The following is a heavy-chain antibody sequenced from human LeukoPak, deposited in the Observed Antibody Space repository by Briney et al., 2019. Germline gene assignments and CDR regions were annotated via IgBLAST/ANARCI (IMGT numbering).Heavy chain of an antibody. V-gene: IGHV1-24*01. CDR2: FDPEDGET. CDR1: GYTLTELS. D-gene: IGHD6-19*01. J-gene: IGHJ4*02. CDR3: ATKEPSTSGWSY. Sequence: ASVKVSCKVSGYTLTELSMHWVRQAPGKGLEWMGGFDPEDGETIYAQKFQGRVTMTEDTSTDTAYMELSSLRAEDTGVYYCATKEPSTSGWSYWGQGTLVTVSS.